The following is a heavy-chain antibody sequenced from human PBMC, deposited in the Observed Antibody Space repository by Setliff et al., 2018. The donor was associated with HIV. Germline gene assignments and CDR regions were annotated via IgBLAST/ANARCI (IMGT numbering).Heavy chain of an antibody. D-gene: IGHD6-19*01. CDR2: IYYSGNT. Sequence: SETLSLTCIVSGGSISSSSYYWGWVRQPPGKGLEWIASIYYSGNTYYNPSLKSRITLSVDTSKNQFSLRLTSVTASDTAVYYCARIQWLVPGGWFDPWGQGTLVTVSS. CDR1: GGSISSSSYY. J-gene: IGHJ5*02. V-gene: IGHV4-39*01. CDR3: ARIQWLVPGGWFDP.